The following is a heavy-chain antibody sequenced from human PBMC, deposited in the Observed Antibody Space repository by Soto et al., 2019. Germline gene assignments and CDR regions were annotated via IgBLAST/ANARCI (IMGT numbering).Heavy chain of an antibody. V-gene: IGHV4-34*01. CDR3: ARRHHLTHDFDY. Sequence: PSETLSLTCAVYGGSFSGYYWSWIRQPPGKGLEWIGEINHSGSTNYNPSLKSRVTISVDTSKNQFSLKLSSVTAADTAVYYCARRHHLTHDFDYWGQGTLVTVSS. CDR1: GGSFSGYY. CDR2: INHSGST. D-gene: IGHD3-9*01. J-gene: IGHJ4*02.